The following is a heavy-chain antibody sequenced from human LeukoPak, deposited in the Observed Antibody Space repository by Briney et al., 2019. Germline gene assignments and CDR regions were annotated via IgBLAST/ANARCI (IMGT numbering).Heavy chain of an antibody. CDR1: GFTFSSYA. Sequence: GGSLRLSCAASGFTFSSYAMSWVRQAPGKGLEWVSAISGRGGSTYYADSVKGRFTISRDNSKNTLYLQMNSLRGEDTAVYYCASPYCSGGSCYDGWFDPWGQGTLVTVSS. CDR2: ISGRGGST. V-gene: IGHV3-23*01. J-gene: IGHJ5*02. D-gene: IGHD2-15*01. CDR3: ASPYCSGGSCYDGWFDP.